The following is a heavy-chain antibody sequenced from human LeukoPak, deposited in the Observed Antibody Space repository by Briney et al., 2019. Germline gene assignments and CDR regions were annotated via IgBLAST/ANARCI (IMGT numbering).Heavy chain of an antibody. J-gene: IGHJ3*02. CDR3: ARDTLEYSNSPDALDI. CDR2: IGSSGSTV. CDR1: GFAFSSYS. Sequence: GGSLRLSCAASGFAFSSYSMNWVRQAPGKGLEWVSYIGSSGSTVYYADSVKGRFTISRDNAKNSLYMQMESLRDEDTAIYYCARDTLEYSNSPDALDIWGQGTMVTVSS. V-gene: IGHV3-48*02. D-gene: IGHD4-23*01.